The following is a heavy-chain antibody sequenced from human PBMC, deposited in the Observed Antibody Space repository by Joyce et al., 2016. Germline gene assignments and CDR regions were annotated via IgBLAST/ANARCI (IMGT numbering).Heavy chain of an antibody. V-gene: IGHV4-34*01. CDR2: INNSGGT. D-gene: IGHD6-19*01. Sequence: QVQLQQWGAGLLKPSETLSLTCAVSGGPFRGFFWTWVRPPPGKGLEWIGDINNSGGTNYNPSLKTRVTFSVDTSKNQFSLKLTSLSAADTAVYYCARSQWLAPLMYWGQGTPVTVSS. CDR1: GGPFRGFF. CDR3: ARSQWLAPLMY. J-gene: IGHJ4*02.